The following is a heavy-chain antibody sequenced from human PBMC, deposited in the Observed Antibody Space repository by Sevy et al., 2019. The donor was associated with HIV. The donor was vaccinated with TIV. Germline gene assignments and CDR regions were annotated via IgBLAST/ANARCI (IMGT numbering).Heavy chain of an antibody. V-gene: IGHV4-31*03. Sequence: SETLSLTCTVSGGSISSCGYYWSWIRQHPGKGLEWIGYIYYSGSTYYNPSLKSRVTISVDTSKNQFSLKLSSVTAADTAVYYCARSPLYSSSWYTWFDPWGQGTLVTVSS. D-gene: IGHD6-13*01. CDR2: IYYSGST. J-gene: IGHJ5*02. CDR1: GGSISSCGYY. CDR3: ARSPLYSSSWYTWFDP.